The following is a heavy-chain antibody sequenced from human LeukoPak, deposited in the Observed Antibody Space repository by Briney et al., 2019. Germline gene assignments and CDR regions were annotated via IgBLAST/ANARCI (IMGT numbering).Heavy chain of an antibody. Sequence: SETLSLTCTVSGDSISSGDYYWSWIRQPAGKGLEWIGRISSSGSTNYNPSLKSRVTISVDTSKNQFSLKLNSVTAADTAVYYCARDHGGNTYGYIGVFDYWGQGTLATVSS. V-gene: IGHV4-61*02. CDR3: ARDHGGNTYGYIGVFDY. CDR1: GDSISSGDYY. CDR2: ISSSGST. J-gene: IGHJ4*02. D-gene: IGHD3-16*01.